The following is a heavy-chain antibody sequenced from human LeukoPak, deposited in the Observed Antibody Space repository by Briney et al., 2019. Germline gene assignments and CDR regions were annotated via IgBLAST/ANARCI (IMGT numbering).Heavy chain of an antibody. CDR3: ARGGDIVVVPAAMGWSGYYFDY. CDR2: INSDGSST. V-gene: IGHV3-74*01. Sequence: GGSLRLSCAASGFTCSSYWMHWVRQAPGKGLVWVSRINSDGSSTSYADSVKGRFTISRDNAKNTLYLQMNSLRAEDTAVYYCARGGDIVVVPAAMGWSGYYFDYWGQGTLVTVSS. D-gene: IGHD2-2*01. CDR1: GFTCSSYW. J-gene: IGHJ4*02.